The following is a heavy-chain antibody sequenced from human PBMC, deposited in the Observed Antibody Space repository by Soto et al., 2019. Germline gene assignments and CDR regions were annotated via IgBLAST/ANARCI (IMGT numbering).Heavy chain of an antibody. V-gene: IGHV4-38-2*01. CDR2: LYHIGST. Sequence: TSETLSLTCAVSGYSISSGNYWAWIRQPPGRGLEWIGSLYHIGSTHYNTSLKSRVTISVDTSKNHFSLELSSVTAADTAIYYCRSSTSCYDESCVDVWGRGTMVTVSS. J-gene: IGHJ6*02. D-gene: IGHD2-2*01. CDR1: GYSISSGNY. CDR3: RSSTSCYDESCVDV.